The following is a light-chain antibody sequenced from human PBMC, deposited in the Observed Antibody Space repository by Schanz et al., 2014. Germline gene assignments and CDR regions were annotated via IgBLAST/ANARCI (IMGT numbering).Light chain of an antibody. J-gene: IGLJ3*02. V-gene: IGLV1-44*01. CDR2: SNI. CDR3: AAWDDSLNGWV. CDR1: RSDIGSNA. Sequence: QSVLTQPPSASGTPGQRVTISCSGGRSDIGSNAVTWYQQLPGTAPKVLIYSNIQRPSGVPDRFSGSKSGTSASLAISGLQSEDEADYYCAAWDDSLNGWVFGGGTKLTVL.